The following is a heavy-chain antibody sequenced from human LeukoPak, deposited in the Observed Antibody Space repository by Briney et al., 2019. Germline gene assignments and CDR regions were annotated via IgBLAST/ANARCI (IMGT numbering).Heavy chain of an antibody. CDR2: ITGFRGNT. J-gene: IGHJ4*02. V-gene: IGHV1-18*01. CDR1: GYTFTSYD. Sequence: ASVKVSCKASGYTFTSYDINWVRQATGQGLEWMGWITGFRGNTNYAQKFQGRVTMTTDTSTSTVYMELRSLTSDDTAVYYCARVGHVELGRPYLGIFDYWGQGSLVTVSS. CDR3: ARVGHVELGRPYLGIFDY. D-gene: IGHD1-1*01.